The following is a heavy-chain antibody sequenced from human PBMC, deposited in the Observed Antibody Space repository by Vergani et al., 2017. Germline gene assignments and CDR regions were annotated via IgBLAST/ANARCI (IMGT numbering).Heavy chain of an antibody. D-gene: IGHD6-19*01. CDR3: AKEDVIAVGYFDY. J-gene: IGHJ4*02. Sequence: QVQLVESGGGVVQPGGSLRLSCAASGFTFSSYGMHWVRQAPGKGLEWVAFIRYDGSNKYYADSVKGRFTISRDNSKNTLYLQMKSLRAEDTAVYYCAKEDVIAVGYFDYWGQGTLVTVSS. CDR1: GFTFSSYG. CDR2: IRYDGSNK. V-gene: IGHV3-30*02.